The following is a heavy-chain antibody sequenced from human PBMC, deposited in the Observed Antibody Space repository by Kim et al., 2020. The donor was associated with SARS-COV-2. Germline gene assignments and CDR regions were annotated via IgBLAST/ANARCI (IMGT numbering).Heavy chain of an antibody. CDR3: ARDGAAAGTHLYYYYYGMDV. J-gene: IGHJ6*02. Sequence: SETPSLTCTVSGGSISSSSYYWGWIRQPPGKGLEWIGSIYYSGSTYYNPSLKSRVTISVDTSKNQFSLKLSSVTAADTAVYYCARDGAAAGTHLYYYYYGMDVWGQGTTVTVSS. CDR1: GGSISSSSYY. CDR2: IYYSGST. V-gene: IGHV4-39*07. D-gene: IGHD6-13*01.